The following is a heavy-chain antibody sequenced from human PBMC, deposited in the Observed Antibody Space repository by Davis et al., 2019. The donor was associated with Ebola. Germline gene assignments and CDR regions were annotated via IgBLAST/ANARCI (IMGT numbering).Heavy chain of an antibody. V-gene: IGHV4-34*01. CDR1: GGSFSGYY. CDR2: INHSGST. J-gene: IGHJ6*02. Sequence: PSETLSLTCAVYGGSFSGYYWSWIRQSPGKGLEWIGEINHSGSTNYNPSLKSRVTISVDTSKNQFSLKLSSVTAADTAVYYCARWAYYGSGSYSPYYGMDVWGQGTTVTVSS. CDR3: ARWAYYGSGSYSPYYGMDV. D-gene: IGHD3-10*01.